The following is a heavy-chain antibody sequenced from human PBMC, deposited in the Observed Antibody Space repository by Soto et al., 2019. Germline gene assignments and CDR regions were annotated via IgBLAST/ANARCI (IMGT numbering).Heavy chain of an antibody. CDR2: ISAYNGNT. D-gene: IGHD6-6*01. CDR1: GYTFTSYG. V-gene: IGHV1-18*01. CDR3: ARWSVEQLGPYYYYYYGMDV. Sequence: GASVKVSCKASGYTFTSYGISWVRQAPGQGLEWMGWISAYNGNTNYAQKLQGRVTMTTDTSTSTAYMELRSLRSDDTAVYYCARWSVEQLGPYYYYYYGMDVWGQGTTVTVSS. J-gene: IGHJ6*02.